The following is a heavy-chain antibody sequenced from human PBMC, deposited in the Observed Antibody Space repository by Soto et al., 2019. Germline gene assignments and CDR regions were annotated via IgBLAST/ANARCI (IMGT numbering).Heavy chain of an antibody. D-gene: IGHD3-3*01. V-gene: IGHV3-7*01. CDR1: GFTFSHSW. CDR3: ARDKVSRDTFSIFGVGPAGPSFDY. Sequence: PGGSLRLSCAASGFTFSHSWMSWVRQAPGKGLEWVANIKEDGSEKYYVGSVKGRFTISRDNAKNSLYLQMNSLRVEDTAVYYCARDKVSRDTFSIFGVGPAGPSFDYWGQGTLDPVSS. CDR2: IKEDGSEK. J-gene: IGHJ4*02.